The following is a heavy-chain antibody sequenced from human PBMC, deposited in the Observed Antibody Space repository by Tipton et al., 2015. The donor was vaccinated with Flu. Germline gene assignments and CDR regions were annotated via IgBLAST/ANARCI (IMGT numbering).Heavy chain of an antibody. CDR3: ARRGGYFIPDDY. Sequence: LSLTCAVYGGSFSGYYWSWIRQPPGKGLEWIGEINHSGSTNYNPSLKSRVTISVDTSKNQFSLKLSSVTAADTAVYYCARRGGYFIPDDYWGQGTLVTVSS. CDR2: INHSGST. D-gene: IGHD3-22*01. CDR1: GGSFSGYY. V-gene: IGHV4-34*01. J-gene: IGHJ4*02.